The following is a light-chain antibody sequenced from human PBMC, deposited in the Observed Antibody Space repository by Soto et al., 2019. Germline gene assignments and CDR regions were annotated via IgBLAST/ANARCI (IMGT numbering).Light chain of an antibody. Sequence: DIQMAQSACTLSAAVGDRFTVSCRASQSIRRWLAWYQQKPGKAPKFLIYDASSLGSGVPSRFSGSGSGTEFTLTIDSLLPDDFATYFCQHYDSYPLTFGGGTKV. V-gene: IGKV1-5*01. J-gene: IGKJ4*01. CDR3: QHYDSYPLT. CDR1: QSIRRW. CDR2: DAS.